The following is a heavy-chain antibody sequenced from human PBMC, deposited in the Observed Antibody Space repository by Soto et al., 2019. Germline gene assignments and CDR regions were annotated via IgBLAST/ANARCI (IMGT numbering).Heavy chain of an antibody. D-gene: IGHD1-20*01. CDR2: ISGGSDTT. J-gene: IGHJ4*02. Sequence: GGSLRLSCTASGFTFSSYAMSWVRQAPGKGLEWVAVISGGSDTTNYADSVKGRFTISRDNSKNTLYLQMNSLKAEDTAVYHCAKDRASPDHAYTKVDYWGQGTLVTVSS. CDR3: AKDRASPDHAYTKVDY. CDR1: GFTFSSYA. V-gene: IGHV3-23*01.